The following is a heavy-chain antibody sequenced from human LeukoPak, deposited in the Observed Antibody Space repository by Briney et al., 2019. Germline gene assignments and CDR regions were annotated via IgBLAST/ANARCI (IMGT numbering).Heavy chain of an antibody. CDR3: AREAGESGSYDY. J-gene: IGHJ4*02. CDR1: GFTFSSYA. CDR2: IWYDGSNK. V-gene: IGHV3-33*08. D-gene: IGHD1-26*01. Sequence: GGSLRLSCAASGFTFSSYAMHWVRQAPGKGLEWVAVIWYDGSNKYYADSVKGRFTISRDNSKNTLYLQMNSLRAEDTAVYYCAREAGESGSYDYWGQGTLVTVSS.